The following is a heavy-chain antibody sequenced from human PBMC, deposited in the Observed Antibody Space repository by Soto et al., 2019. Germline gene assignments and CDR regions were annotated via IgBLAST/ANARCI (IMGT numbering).Heavy chain of an antibody. V-gene: IGHV2-5*02. D-gene: IGHD2-15*01. CDR2: IYWDNDK. CDR1: GFSIGTSGEA. J-gene: IGHJ4*02. CDR3: AHRRRARPPNCSGGTCYGGFAY. Sequence: QITLQESGPTLVTPTQTLTLTCTFSGFSIGTSGEAVGWIRQPPGKALEWLAIIYWDNDKLYSSSLRSRLTTTKDNSRNQVVLTMTSVDPVDTATYYCAHRRRARPPNCSGGTCYGGFAYWGQGALVTVSS.